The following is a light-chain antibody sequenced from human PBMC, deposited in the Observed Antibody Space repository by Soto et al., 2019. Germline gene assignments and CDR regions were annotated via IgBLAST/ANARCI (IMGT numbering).Light chain of an antibody. J-gene: IGKJ1*01. CDR2: GAS. V-gene: IGKV3-20*01. Sequence: EIVLPQSPGTLSLSPGERATLSCRASQTLSNSFIAWYQQKPGQAPRLLIYGASTRATGIPARFSGRGSGTDFTLTISRLEPEDFAVYFCQQYGSSGTFGQGTKV. CDR1: QTLSNSF. CDR3: QQYGSSGT.